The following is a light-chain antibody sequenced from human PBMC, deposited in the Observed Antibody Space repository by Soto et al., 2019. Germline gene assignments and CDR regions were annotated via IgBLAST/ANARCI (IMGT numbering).Light chain of an antibody. CDR3: SPEAGSSNV. CDR2: EVN. CDR1: SSDVGGNNY. Sequence: QSALTQPPSASGSPGQSVAISCTGTSSDVGGNNYVSWYQQHPGKAPKLMIYEVNKRPPGVPDRCSGAKPGNTASLTVAGLQAEDEADYYCSPEAGSSNVFGTGTKLTVL. J-gene: IGLJ1*01. V-gene: IGLV2-8*01.